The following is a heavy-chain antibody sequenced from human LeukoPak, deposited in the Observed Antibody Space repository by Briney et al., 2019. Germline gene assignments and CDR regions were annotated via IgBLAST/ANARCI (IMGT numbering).Heavy chain of an antibody. CDR2: INHSGST. V-gene: IGHV4-34*01. CDR1: GGSFSGYY. Sequence: SETLSLTCAVYGGSFSGYYWSWIRQPPGKGLEWIGEINHSGSTNYNPSLKSRVTISVDTSKNQFSLKLSSVTAADTVVYYCARGVRLHYYYGMDVWGQGTTVTVSS. J-gene: IGHJ6*02. CDR3: ARGVRLHYYYGMDV.